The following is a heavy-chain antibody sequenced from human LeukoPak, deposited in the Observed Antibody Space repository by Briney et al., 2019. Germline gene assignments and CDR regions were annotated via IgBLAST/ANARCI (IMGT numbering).Heavy chain of an antibody. D-gene: IGHD5-18*01. V-gene: IGHV4-38-2*01. CDR1: DYSISSAHY. CDR3: ARVVQLALVAGDYFDF. CDR2: IYHSGNT. J-gene: IGHJ4*02. Sequence: KSSETLSLTCAVSDYSISSAHYWGWIRQPPGKGLEWIGSIYHSGNTYYNPSVESRVTISVDTSKNNFSLKLSSVTAADTAVYYCARVVQLALVAGDYFDFWGQGTLVTVSS.